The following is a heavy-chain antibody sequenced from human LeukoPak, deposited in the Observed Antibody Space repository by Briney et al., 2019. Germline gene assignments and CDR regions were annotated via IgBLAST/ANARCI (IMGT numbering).Heavy chain of an antibody. D-gene: IGHD2/OR15-2a*01. CDR2: ISSSGSTK. V-gene: IGHV3-48*01. Sequence: GGSLRLSCAASGLSFSNYAMSWVRQAPGKGLEWVSYISSSGSTKYYADSVKGRFTISRDNARNSLYLQMNSLRAEDTAVYFCARGGLSIMGYWGQGTLVTVSS. CDR3: ARGGLSIMGY. CDR1: GLSFSNYA. J-gene: IGHJ4*02.